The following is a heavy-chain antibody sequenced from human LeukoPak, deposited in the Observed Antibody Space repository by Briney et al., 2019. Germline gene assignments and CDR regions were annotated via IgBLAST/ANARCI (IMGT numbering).Heavy chain of an antibody. CDR1: GYTYTSHR. Sequence: SVPVTCKASGYTYTSHRISWVRQPPGQGLEWMGWISAYNGNTNYAQQLQRRVTMTTDTPTRTPYMELRRIRPDDTAGYCRAIDQEWEGAKAFDIWGEGTMVTVSS. V-gene: IGHV1-18*04. J-gene: IGHJ3*02. CDR3: AIDQEWEGAKAFDI. CDR2: ISAYNGNT. D-gene: IGHD1-26*01.